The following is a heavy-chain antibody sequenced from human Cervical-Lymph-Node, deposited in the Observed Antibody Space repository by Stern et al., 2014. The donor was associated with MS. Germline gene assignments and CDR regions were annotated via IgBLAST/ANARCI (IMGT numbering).Heavy chain of an antibody. Sequence: QITLKESGPVLVKPTETLTLTCTVSGFSLSHSRMGVSWIRQPPGKALEWLAPIFSNYEKSYSASLRSRLTISKDSSKSQVVLTITNMDPLDTATYYCARLTYGDYMFDYWGQGTLVTVSS. CDR2: IFSNYEK. V-gene: IGHV2-26*01. D-gene: IGHD4-17*01. J-gene: IGHJ4*02. CDR1: GFSLSHSRMG. CDR3: ARLTYGDYMFDY.